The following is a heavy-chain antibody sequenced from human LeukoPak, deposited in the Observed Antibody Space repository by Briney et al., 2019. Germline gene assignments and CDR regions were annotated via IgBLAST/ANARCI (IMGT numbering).Heavy chain of an antibody. CDR3: ARTIAVADIYYFDS. J-gene: IGHJ4*02. CDR2: IFYSGST. D-gene: IGHD6-19*01. Sequence: SETLSLTCTVSGGSINTSSYYWGWIRQPPGMGLEWIGTIFYSGSTYYNPSLKSRVTISVDTSKNQFSLKLSSVTAADTAVYYCARTIAVADIYYFDSWGQGTLVTVSS. V-gene: IGHV4-39*01. CDR1: GGSINTSSYY.